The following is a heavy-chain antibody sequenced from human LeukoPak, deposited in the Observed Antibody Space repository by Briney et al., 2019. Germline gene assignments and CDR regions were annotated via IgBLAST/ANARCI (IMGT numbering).Heavy chain of an antibody. V-gene: IGHV4-39*07. Sequence: SETLSLTCTVSGGSISSSSYYWGWIRQPPGKGLEWIGSIYYSGSTYYNPSLKSRVTISVDTSKNQFSLKLSSVTAADTALYYCGRDATYDSSGYGDYWGQGTLVTVSS. D-gene: IGHD3-22*01. CDR1: GGSISSSSYY. CDR2: IYYSGST. CDR3: GRDATYDSSGYGDY. J-gene: IGHJ4*02.